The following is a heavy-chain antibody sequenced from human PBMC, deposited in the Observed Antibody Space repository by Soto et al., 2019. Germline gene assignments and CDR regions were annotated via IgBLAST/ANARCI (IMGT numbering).Heavy chain of an antibody. CDR2: TYYRSKWYN. Sequence: SQTLSLTCAISGDSVSSNSAAWNWIRQSPSRGLEWLGRTYYRSKWYNDYAVSVKSRITINPDTSKNQFSLQLNSVTPEDTAVYYCARVLYYYDSSGYYYVPYYYYGMDVWGQGTTVTVSS. CDR1: GDSVSSNSAA. J-gene: IGHJ6*02. V-gene: IGHV6-1*01. CDR3: ARVLYYYDSSGYYYVPYYYYGMDV. D-gene: IGHD3-22*01.